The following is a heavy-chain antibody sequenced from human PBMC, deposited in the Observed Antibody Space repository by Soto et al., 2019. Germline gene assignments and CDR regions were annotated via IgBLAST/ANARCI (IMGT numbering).Heavy chain of an antibody. Sequence: GESLKISCEGSGYSSSNYWISWVRQMPGKGLEWMGRIDPSDSYTNYSPSFQGHFTISADKSISTAYLQWSSLKASDTAMYYCAGRYCSSSSCPRNYYGMDVWGQGTTVTVSS. CDR3: AGRYCSSSSCPRNYYGMDV. CDR2: IDPSDSYT. D-gene: IGHD2-2*01. J-gene: IGHJ6*02. CDR1: GYSSSNYW. V-gene: IGHV5-10-1*01.